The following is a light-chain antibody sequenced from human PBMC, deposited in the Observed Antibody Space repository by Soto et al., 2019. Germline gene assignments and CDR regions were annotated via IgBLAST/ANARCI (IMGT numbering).Light chain of an antibody. V-gene: IGKV1-5*03. CDR3: QQYRSPPLT. CDR1: QSIINW. CDR2: RAS. Sequence: DVQMTQSPSTLSASVGDRVTITCRASQSIINWLAWYQHKPGKAPKLLISRASRLESGVPSRFNGGGSETEFTLTISSLQPDDFATYYCQQYRSPPLTFGGGTQVEIK. J-gene: IGKJ4*01.